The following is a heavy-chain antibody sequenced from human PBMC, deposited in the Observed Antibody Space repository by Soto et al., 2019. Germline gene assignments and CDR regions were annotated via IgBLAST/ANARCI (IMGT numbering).Heavy chain of an antibody. J-gene: IGHJ5*02. Sequence: SETLSLTCTVSGGSISSSSYYWGWIRQPPGKGLGWIGSIYYSGSTYYNPSLKSRVTISVDTSKNQFSLKLSSVTAADPAVYFCARSDDSTSYPLDLWGPGTLVTVSS. CDR2: IYYSGST. CDR1: GGSISSSSYY. CDR3: ARSDDSTSYPLDL. D-gene: IGHD4-4*01. V-gene: IGHV4-39*01.